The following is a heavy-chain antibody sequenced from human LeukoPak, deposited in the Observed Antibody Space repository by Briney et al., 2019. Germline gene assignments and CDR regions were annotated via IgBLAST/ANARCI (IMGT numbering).Heavy chain of an antibody. CDR2: INPNSGST. Sequence: ASVKVSCKASGYTFSDYYIHWVRQAPGQGLEWMGWINPNSGSTNSAQKFQGRVTMTRDTSISTAYMELSRLRSDDTAVYYCARESFSTLTSATDAFDIWGQGTMVTVSS. CDR1: GYTFSDYY. CDR3: ARESFSTLTSATDAFDI. V-gene: IGHV1-2*02. D-gene: IGHD4-17*01. J-gene: IGHJ3*02.